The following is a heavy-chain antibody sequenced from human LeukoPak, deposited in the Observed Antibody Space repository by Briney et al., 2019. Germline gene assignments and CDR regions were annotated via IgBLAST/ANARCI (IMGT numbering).Heavy chain of an antibody. V-gene: IGHV3-23*01. CDR1: GFTFSSYA. CDR2: ISGSGGST. D-gene: IGHD2-15*01. Sequence: PGGSLRLSCAASGFTFSSYAMSWVSQAPGQGLEWVSAISGSGGSTYYADSVKGRFTISRDNSKNTLYLQMNSLRAEDTAVYYCAKDIVGYCSGGSCYNRRGGDYWGQGTLVTVSS. CDR3: AKDIVGYCSGGSCYNRRGGDY. J-gene: IGHJ4*02.